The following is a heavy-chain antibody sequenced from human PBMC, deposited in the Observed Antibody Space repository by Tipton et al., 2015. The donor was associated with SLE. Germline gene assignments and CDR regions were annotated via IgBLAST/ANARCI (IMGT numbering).Heavy chain of an antibody. J-gene: IGHJ3*01. CDR3: ARHVDYGEGAFSL. CDR1: GGSTSSSSYY. V-gene: IGHV4-39*01. CDR2: IYYSGST. D-gene: IGHD4/OR15-4a*01. Sequence: TLSLTCTVSGGSTSSSSYYWGWIRQPPGKGLEWIGSIYYSGSTYYNPALKSRVTISVDTSKNQFSLKLSSVTAADTAVYYCARHVDYGEGAFSLWGQGTMVTVSS.